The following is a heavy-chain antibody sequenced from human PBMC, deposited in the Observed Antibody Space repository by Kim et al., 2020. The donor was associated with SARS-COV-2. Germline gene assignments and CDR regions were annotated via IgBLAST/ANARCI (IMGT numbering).Heavy chain of an antibody. D-gene: IGHD2-8*02. Sequence: GGSLRLSCAASGFTFSSYDMHWVRQATGKGLEWVSAINSAGGTTYHGYAVERLSTTCGNTENYTLYQQNNMLRADKTADYCSATGTESGAFYFWG. J-gene: IGHJ3*01. V-gene: IGHV3-13*01. CDR1: GFTFSSYD. CDR3: SATGTESGAFYF. CDR2: INSAGGT.